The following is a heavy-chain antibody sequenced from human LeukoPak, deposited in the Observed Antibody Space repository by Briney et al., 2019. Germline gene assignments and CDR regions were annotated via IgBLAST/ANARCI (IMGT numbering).Heavy chain of an antibody. CDR2: IKQDGSEK. J-gene: IGHJ4*02. Sequence: PGGSLRLSCAASGFTFSSYWMSWVRQAPGKGLEWVANIKQDGSEKYYVDSVKGRFTISRDNARNSLYLQMNSLRAEDTAVYYCAREGYYDSSVFDYWGQGTLVTVSS. CDR3: AREGYYDSSVFDY. D-gene: IGHD3-22*01. V-gene: IGHV3-7*01. CDR1: GFTFSSYW.